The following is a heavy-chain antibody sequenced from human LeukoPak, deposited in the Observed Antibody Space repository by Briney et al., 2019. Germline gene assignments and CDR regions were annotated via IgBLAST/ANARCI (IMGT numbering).Heavy chain of an antibody. J-gene: IGHJ5*02. CDR3: TRDVSGPNWFDP. D-gene: IGHD1-26*01. V-gene: IGHV4-61*02. Sequence: SETLSLTCTVSGGSISSGSYYWTWIRQPVGKGLEWIGRIYISGTTNYNPSLQSRVTISVDTSKNQFSLRLSSVTAADTAVYYCTRDVSGPNWFDPWGQGTLVTVSS. CDR1: GGSISSGSYY. CDR2: IYISGTT.